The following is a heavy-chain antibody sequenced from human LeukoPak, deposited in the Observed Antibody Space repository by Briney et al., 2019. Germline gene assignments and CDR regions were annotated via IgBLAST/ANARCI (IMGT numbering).Heavy chain of an antibody. CDR3: ARGGGKYSVTRGDY. D-gene: IGHD3-16*01. CDR1: GYTFTGYY. J-gene: IGHJ4*02. CDR2: INPNSGGT. Sequence: EASVKVSCKASGYTFTGYYMHWVRQAPGQGLEWMGWINPNSGGTNYAQKFQGRVTMTRDTSISTAYMELSRLRSDDTAVYYCARGGGKYSVTRGDYWGQGTLVTVSS. V-gene: IGHV1-2*02.